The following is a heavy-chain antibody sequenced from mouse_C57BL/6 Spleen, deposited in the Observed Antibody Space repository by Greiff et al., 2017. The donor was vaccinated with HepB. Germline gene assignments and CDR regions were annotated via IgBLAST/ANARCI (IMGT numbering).Heavy chain of an antibody. J-gene: IGHJ1*03. CDR3: ARIPTVVATDWWYFYV. CDR1: GFSLTSYG. V-gene: IGHV2-2*01. CDR2: IWSGGST. D-gene: IGHD1-1*01. Sequence: VQLQESGPGLVQPSQSLSITCTVSGFSLTSYGVHWVRQSPGKGLEWLGVIWSGGSTDYNAAFISRLSISKDNSKSQVFFKMNSLQADDTAIYYCARIPTVVATDWWYFYVWGTGTTVTVSS.